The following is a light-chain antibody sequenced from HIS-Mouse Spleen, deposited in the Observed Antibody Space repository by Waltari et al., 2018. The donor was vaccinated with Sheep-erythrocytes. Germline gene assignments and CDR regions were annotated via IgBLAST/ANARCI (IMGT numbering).Light chain of an antibody. CDR1: SSDVGGYNY. J-gene: IGLJ2*01. Sequence: QSALTQPPSASGSPGQSVTISCTGTSSDVGGYNYVSWYQQHPGKAPKLMIYDVSKRPSWVPDRFSGSKSGNTASLTISGLQAEDEADYYCCSYAGSYTVVFGGGTKLTVL. CDR3: CSYAGSYTVV. CDR2: DVS. V-gene: IGLV2-11*01.